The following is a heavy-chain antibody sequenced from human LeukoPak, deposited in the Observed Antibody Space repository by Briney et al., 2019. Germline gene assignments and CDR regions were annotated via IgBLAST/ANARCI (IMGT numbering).Heavy chain of an antibody. CDR1: GLIVSSNY. CDR2: IYSGGSI. Sequence: PGGSLRLSCAASGLIVSSNYMTWVRQAPGKGLEWVSVIYSGGSIYYADSVKGRFTISRDNSKNTLYLQMNSLRAEDTAVYYCAKTLGYCSGGSCYSTFDYWGQGTLVTVSS. CDR3: AKTLGYCSGGSCYSTFDY. J-gene: IGHJ4*02. V-gene: IGHV3-53*01. D-gene: IGHD2-15*01.